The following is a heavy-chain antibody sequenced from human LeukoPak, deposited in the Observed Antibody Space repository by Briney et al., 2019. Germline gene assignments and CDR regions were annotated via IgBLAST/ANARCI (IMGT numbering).Heavy chain of an antibody. CDR1: GDSIYNYY. J-gene: IGHJ3*02. CDR3: ARVLVGAYDAFDI. Sequence: SETLSLTCSVSGDSIYNYYWSWIRQPPGKRLEWIGYIYYNGGTNYNPSLKSRVTFSVDTSRSQFALRLSSVTAADTAVYYCARVLVGAYDAFDIWGQGTMVTVSS. D-gene: IGHD1-26*01. CDR2: IYYNGGT. V-gene: IGHV4-59*12.